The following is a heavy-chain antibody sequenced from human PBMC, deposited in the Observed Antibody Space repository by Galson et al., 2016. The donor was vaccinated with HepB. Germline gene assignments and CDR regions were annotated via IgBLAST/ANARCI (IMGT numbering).Heavy chain of an antibody. V-gene: IGHV3-23*01. CDR3: VKGLYGSGSSGDY. Sequence: SLRLSCAASGFTFNSYGMSWVRQAPGKGLEWVSSISGGGSTDYAGSVKGRLTISRDNSKNTLYLHLNSLRAEDTAVYFCVKGLYGSGSSGDYWGQGTLVTVSS. CDR2: ISGGGST. J-gene: IGHJ4*02. CDR1: GFTFNSYG. D-gene: IGHD3-10*01.